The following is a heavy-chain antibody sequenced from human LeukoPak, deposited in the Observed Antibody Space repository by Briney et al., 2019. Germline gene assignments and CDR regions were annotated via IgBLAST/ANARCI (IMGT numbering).Heavy chain of an antibody. CDR3: TRGYDFVSGYLSMDV. CDR2: IRSKAYGGTT. Sequence: GGSLRLSCTASGFTFGDYAMIWVRQAPGKGLESVGFIRSKAYGGTTEYAASVKGRFTISRDDSKSIAYLEMNSLKSEDTAVYHCTRGYDFVSGYLSMDVWGQGTTVTASS. V-gene: IGHV3-49*04. D-gene: IGHD3-3*01. J-gene: IGHJ6*02. CDR1: GFTFGDYA.